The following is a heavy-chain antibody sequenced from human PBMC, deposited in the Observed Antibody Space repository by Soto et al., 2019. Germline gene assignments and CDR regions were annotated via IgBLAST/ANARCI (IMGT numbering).Heavy chain of an antibody. CDR2: VYYRGRS. Sequence: SETLSLTCTVSGGSVTNSSYYWGWIRQSPGKGLEWIGSVYYRGRSYSKSSVKSRVTISVDTSKNRFSLSLNSVTASDTAVYFCVSQRTTVPTQAHFDYWGQGDMVTVYS. CDR1: GGSVTNSSYY. D-gene: IGHD4-17*01. J-gene: IGHJ4*02. CDR3: VSQRTTVPTQAHFDY. V-gene: IGHV4-39*01.